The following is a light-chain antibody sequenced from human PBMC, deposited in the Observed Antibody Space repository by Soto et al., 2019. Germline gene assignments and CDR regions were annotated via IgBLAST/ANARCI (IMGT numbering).Light chain of an antibody. J-gene: IGKJ1*01. CDR2: DAS. CDR1: QSISTW. V-gene: IGKV1-5*01. Sequence: DIQMTQSPSTLSAYVGDRVTFTCRASQSISTWLAWYQQKPGKAPKLLIYDASSLQSDVPSRFSGSGSGTDFTLTISALQTDDFASYYCQHYMNYATFGQGTKVEIK. CDR3: QHYMNYAT.